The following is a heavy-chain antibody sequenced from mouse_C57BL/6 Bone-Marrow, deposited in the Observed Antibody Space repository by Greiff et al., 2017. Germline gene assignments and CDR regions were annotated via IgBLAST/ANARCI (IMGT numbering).Heavy chain of an antibody. CDR3: TTWGDYGFDY. CDR2: IDPENGDT. V-gene: IGHV14-4*01. J-gene: IGHJ2*01. CDR1: GFNIKDDY. Sequence: VQLQQSGAELVRPGASVKLSCTASGFNIKDDYMHWVKQRPEQGLEWIGWIDPENGDTEYASKFQGKATITADTSSNTAYLQLSSLTSEDTAGYYCTTWGDYGFDYWGQGTTLTVSS. D-gene: IGHD2-4*01.